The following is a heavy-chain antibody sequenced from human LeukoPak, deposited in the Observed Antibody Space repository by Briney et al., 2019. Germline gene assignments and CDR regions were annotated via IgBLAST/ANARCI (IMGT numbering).Heavy chain of an antibody. V-gene: IGHV4-39*07. CDR1: GGSINISSFF. CDR3: ARESGYWEQLGNFDY. D-gene: IGHD6-6*01. Sequence: PSETLSLTCTVSGGSINISSFFWGWIRQPPGKGLEWIGSVSYTLTTYYNPSLKSRVTISLDASKNQFSLKLRSVTAADTAVYYCARESGYWEQLGNFDYWGQGTLVTVSS. J-gene: IGHJ4*02. CDR2: VSYTLTT.